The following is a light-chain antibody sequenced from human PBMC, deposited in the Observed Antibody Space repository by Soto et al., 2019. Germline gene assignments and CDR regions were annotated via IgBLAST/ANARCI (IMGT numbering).Light chain of an antibody. CDR3: QQRNNWPPEIT. J-gene: IGKJ5*01. CDR2: DAS. V-gene: IGKV3-11*01. CDR1: QSISIY. Sequence: EIVLTQSPATLSLSPGERATLSCRASQSISIYLAWYQQKPGQAPRLPIYDASNGATGIPARFSGSGSGTDFTLTISSLEPEDFAVYYCQQRNNWPPEITFGQGTRLEIK.